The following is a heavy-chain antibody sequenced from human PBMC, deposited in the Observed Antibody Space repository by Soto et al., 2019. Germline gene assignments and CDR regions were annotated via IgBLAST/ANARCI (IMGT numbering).Heavy chain of an antibody. CDR3: AGAYYDFWSGYYNRRYYYYMDV. V-gene: IGHV3-7*01. CDR1: GFTFSSYW. Sequence: GGSLRLSCAASGFTFSSYWMSWVRQAPGKGLEWVANIKQDGSEKYYVDSVKGRFTISRDNAKNSLYLQMNSLRAEDTAVYYCAGAYYDFWSGYYNRRYYYYMDVWGKGTTVTVSS. J-gene: IGHJ6*03. CDR2: IKQDGSEK. D-gene: IGHD3-3*01.